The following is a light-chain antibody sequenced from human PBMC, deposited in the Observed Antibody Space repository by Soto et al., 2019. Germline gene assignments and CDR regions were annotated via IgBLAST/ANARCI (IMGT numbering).Light chain of an antibody. V-gene: IGLV2-8*01. J-gene: IGLJ3*02. CDR2: EVS. Sequence: QAVVTQPPSASGSPGQSVTISCTGTSSDVGTYNYVSWYQQHPGEAPKLLISEVSKRPSGVPDRFSGSKSGNTASLTVSGLQAEDEADYYCTSYAGSDNWVFGGGTKVTVL. CDR3: TSYAGSDNWV. CDR1: SSDVGTYNY.